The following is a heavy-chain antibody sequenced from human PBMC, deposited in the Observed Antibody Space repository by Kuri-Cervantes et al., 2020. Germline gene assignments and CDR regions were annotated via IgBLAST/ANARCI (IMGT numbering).Heavy chain of an antibody. D-gene: IGHD3-22*01. J-gene: IGHJ4*02. Sequence: GSLRLSCTVSGASISTSYYWGWIRQPPGKGLEWIGSLHYSGSTYYNPSLKSRLTISVDTSKNQFSLNLSSVTAADTAVYFCASHWYYYDSSGQPSPSYFDYWGQGTLVTVSS. V-gene: IGHV4-39*07. CDR1: GASISTSYY. CDR2: LHYSGST. CDR3: ASHWYYYDSSGQPSPSYFDY.